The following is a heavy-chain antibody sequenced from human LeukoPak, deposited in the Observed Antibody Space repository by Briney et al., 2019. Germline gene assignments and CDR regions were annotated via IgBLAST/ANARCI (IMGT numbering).Heavy chain of an antibody. CDR3: AKGGGYEAQYYYYYLDV. D-gene: IGHD5-12*01. J-gene: IGHJ6*03. CDR2: INPSGGST. CDR1: GYTFTSYY. V-gene: IGHV1-46*01. Sequence: VASVKVSCKASGYTFTSYYMHWVRQAPGQGLEWMGIINPSGGSTSYAQKFQGRVTMTRDMSTSTVYMELSSLRSEDTAVYYCAKGGGYEAQYYYYYLDVWGKGTTVTISS.